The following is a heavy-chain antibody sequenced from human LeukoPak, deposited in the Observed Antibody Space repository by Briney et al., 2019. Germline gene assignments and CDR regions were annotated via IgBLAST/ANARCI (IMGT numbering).Heavy chain of an antibody. CDR3: VEGGAPSYYDGSGDAYFNY. V-gene: IGHV3-23*01. CDR2: ISGSGGRT. CDR1: GFTFSTYA. D-gene: IGHD3-22*01. J-gene: IGHJ4*02. Sequence: GGSLRLSCAASGFTFSTYAMSWVRQAPGKGLEWVSVISGSGGRTSYADSVKGRFTVSRDNSKNTLYLQMNSLRAEDTAVYFCVEGGAPSYYDGSGDAYFNYWGQGTLVTVSS.